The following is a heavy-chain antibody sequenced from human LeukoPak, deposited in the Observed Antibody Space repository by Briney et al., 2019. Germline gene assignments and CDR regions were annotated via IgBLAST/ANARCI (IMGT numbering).Heavy chain of an antibody. V-gene: IGHV5-51*03. CDR3: ARHSQREEYYMDV. J-gene: IGHJ6*03. Sequence: GESLKLSCKGSGYSFTSYWIGWVGQRPGKGVEWMGVIYPGDSDTIYSPSFQGEVTISADKSNSTAYMQRSSLKASDTAMYYCARHSQREEYYMDVWGKGTTVTVSS. CDR1: GYSFTSYW. D-gene: IGHD3-3*02. CDR2: IYPGDSDT.